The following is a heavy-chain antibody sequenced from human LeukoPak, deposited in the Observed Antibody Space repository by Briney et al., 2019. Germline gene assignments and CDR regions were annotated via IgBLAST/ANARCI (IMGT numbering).Heavy chain of an antibody. CDR2: IAYDGSRA. Sequence: PGRSLRLSCAGSGFTFRGYGMHWFRPTPGKGLEWVAVIAYDGSRAFYADSVKGRFTISRDNSKNTMSVQMDDLRAEDTAVYYCTRYNNDHFDYWGQGTLVTVSS. V-gene: IGHV3-33*01. CDR1: GFTFRGYG. CDR3: TRYNNDHFDY. D-gene: IGHD1-14*01. J-gene: IGHJ4*02.